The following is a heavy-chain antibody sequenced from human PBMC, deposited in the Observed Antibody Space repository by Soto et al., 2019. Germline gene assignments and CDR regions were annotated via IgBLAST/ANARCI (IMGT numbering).Heavy chain of an antibody. D-gene: IGHD4-17*01. CDR1: GFTFSSYG. Sequence: GGSLRLSCAASGFTFSSYGMHWVRQAPGKGLEWVAVIWYDGSNKYYADSVKGRFTISRDNSKNTLYLQMNSLRAEDTAVYYCARDLGHDYGDLDYWGQGTLVTVSS. CDR3: ARDLGHDYGDLDY. J-gene: IGHJ4*02. CDR2: IWYDGSNK. V-gene: IGHV3-33*01.